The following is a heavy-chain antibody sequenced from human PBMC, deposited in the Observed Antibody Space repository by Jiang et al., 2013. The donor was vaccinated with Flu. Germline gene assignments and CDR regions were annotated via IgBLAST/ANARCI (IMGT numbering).Heavy chain of an antibody. CDR2: FDPEDGET. D-gene: IGHD1-26*01. CDR1: GYTLTELS. J-gene: IGHJ3*02. Sequence: SGAEVKKPGASVKVSCKVSGYTLTELSMHWVRQAPGKGLEWMGGFDPEDGETIYAQKFQGRVTMTEDTSTDTAYMELSSLRSEDMAVYYCATVGLDSGSYRAFDIWGQGTMVTVSS. CDR3: ATVGLDSGSYRAFDI. V-gene: IGHV1-24*01.